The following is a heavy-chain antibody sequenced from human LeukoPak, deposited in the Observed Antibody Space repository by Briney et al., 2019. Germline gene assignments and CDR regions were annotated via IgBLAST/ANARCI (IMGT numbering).Heavy chain of an antibody. CDR3: VRDLGGARDY. J-gene: IGHJ4*02. CDR1: GFTLRSFT. V-gene: IGHV3-30*04. D-gene: IGHD4/OR15-4a*01. Sequence: PGGSLRLSCSASGFTLRSFTFHWVRQAPGKGLEWVSVISFDGNNQYYADSVKGRFTVSRDDSRSTLSLQMDRLRGEDTALYYCVRDLGGARDYWGQGTLATVSS. CDR2: ISFDGNNQ.